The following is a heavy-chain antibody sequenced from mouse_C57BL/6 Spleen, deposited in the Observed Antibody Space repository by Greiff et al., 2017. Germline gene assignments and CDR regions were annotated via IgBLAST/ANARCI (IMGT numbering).Heavy chain of an antibody. Sequence: VQLQQPGAELVRPGSSVKLSCKASGYTFTSYWMDWVKQRPGQGLEWIGNIYPSDSETHYNQKFKDKATLTVDKSSSTAYMQLSSLTSEDSAVYYCARGGTTVVATFDYWGQGTTLTVSS. D-gene: IGHD1-1*01. V-gene: IGHV1-61*01. J-gene: IGHJ2*01. CDR3: ARGGTTVVATFDY. CDR1: GYTFTSYW. CDR2: IYPSDSET.